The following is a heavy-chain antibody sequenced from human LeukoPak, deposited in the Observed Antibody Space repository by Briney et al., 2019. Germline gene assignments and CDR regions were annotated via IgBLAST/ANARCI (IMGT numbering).Heavy chain of an antibody. CDR2: IYHSGST. Sequence: PSETLSLTCAVSGGSISSSNWWSWVRQPPGKGLEWIGEIYHSGSTNYNPSLKGRVTISVDKSKNQFSLKLSSVTAADTAVYYCASSITMVRGVRGRYFDYWGQGTLVTVST. CDR3: ASSITMVRGVRGRYFDY. D-gene: IGHD3-10*01. CDR1: GGSISSSNW. V-gene: IGHV4-4*02. J-gene: IGHJ4*02.